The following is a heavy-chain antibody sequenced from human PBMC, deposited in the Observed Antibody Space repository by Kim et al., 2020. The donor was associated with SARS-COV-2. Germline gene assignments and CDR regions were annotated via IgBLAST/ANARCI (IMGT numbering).Heavy chain of an antibody. D-gene: IGHD3-10*01. CDR3: AKIMVRGRWSFDS. J-gene: IGHJ4*02. Sequence: GGSLRLSCAASGFTFRTNGMSWVRQAPGKGLEWVSSISDDSVYTYYTDSVKGRFTVSRDNSKNTVYLQMNNLRAEDTALYYCAKIMVRGRWSFDSWGQ. V-gene: IGHV3-23*01. CDR1: GFTFRTNG. CDR2: ISDDSVYT.